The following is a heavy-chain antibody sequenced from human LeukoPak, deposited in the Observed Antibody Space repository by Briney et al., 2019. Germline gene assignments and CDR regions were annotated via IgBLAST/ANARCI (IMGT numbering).Heavy chain of an antibody. CDR1: GGSISSGSYY. CDR2: IYTSGST. Sequence: PSETLSLTCTVSGGSISSGSYYWSWIRQPAGKGLEWIGRIYTSGSTNYNPSLKSRVTISVDTSKNQFSLKLSSVTAADTAVYYCARVPTRQQLVRGNWFDPWGQGTLVTVSS. J-gene: IGHJ5*02. V-gene: IGHV4-61*02. CDR3: ARVPTRQQLVRGNWFDP. D-gene: IGHD6-13*01.